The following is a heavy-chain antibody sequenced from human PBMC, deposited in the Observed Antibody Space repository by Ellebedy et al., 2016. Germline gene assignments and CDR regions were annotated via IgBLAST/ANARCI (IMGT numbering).Heavy chain of an antibody. D-gene: IGHD6-19*01. J-gene: IGHJ6*02. CDR1: GFTFSSYS. V-gene: IGHV3-48*04. CDR2: ISSSSSTI. Sequence: GGSLRLXXAASGFTFSSYSMNWVRQAPGKGLEWVSYISSSSSTIYYADSVKGRFTISRDNAKNSLYLQMNSLRAEDTAVYYCAREGGDSSGWYRPTYYYYYGMDVWGQGTTVTVSS. CDR3: AREGGDSSGWYRPTYYYYYGMDV.